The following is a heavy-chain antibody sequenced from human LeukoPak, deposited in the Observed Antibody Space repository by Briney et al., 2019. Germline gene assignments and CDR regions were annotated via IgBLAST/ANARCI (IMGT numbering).Heavy chain of an antibody. J-gene: IGHJ3*02. D-gene: IGHD6-13*01. CDR1: GFTFSDYA. V-gene: IGHV3-21*01. Sequence: GGSLRLSCSASGFTFSDYAMHWVRQAPGKGLEWVSSISSSSSYIYYADSVKGRFTISRDNAKNSLYLQMNSLRAEDTAVYYCARDRYSTSLDAFDIWGQGTMVTVSS. CDR3: ARDRYSTSLDAFDI. CDR2: ISSSSSYI.